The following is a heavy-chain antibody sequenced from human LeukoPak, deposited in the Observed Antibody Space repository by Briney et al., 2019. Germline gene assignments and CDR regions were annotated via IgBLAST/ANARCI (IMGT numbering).Heavy chain of an antibody. J-gene: IGHJ2*01. CDR1: GFMFSSYG. Sequence: GGPLRLSCAASGFMFSSYGMHWVRQAPGKGRQWVAGMSYHGSTKNYADSVKGRFTLSRDNSKNTLYLQTDSLRADDTAVYYCARDGSLGLRYPNWYFDLWGRGTLVTVSS. D-gene: IGHD2-2*02. CDR2: MSYHGSTK. V-gene: IGHV3-30*03. CDR3: ARDGSLGLRYPNWYFDL.